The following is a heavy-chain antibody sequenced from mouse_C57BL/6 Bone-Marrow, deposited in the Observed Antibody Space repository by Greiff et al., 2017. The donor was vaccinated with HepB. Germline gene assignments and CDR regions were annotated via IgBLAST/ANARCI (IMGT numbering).Heavy chain of an antibody. CDR2: IDPEDGDT. CDR3: ARGHLLWFFDV. D-gene: IGHD2-1*01. V-gene: IGHV14-2*01. CDR1: GFNIKDYY. Sequence: VQLQQSGAELVKPGASVKLSCTASGFNIKDYYMHWVKQRTEQGLEWIGRIDPEDGDTKYAPKFQGKATITADTSSNTAYLQLSSLTSEDTAVYYCARGHLLWFFDVWGTGTTVTVSS. J-gene: IGHJ1*03.